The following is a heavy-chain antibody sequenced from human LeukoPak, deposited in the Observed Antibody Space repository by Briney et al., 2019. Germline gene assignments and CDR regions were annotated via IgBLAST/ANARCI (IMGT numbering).Heavy chain of an antibody. CDR1: GFSLSTSGMC. D-gene: IGHD3-22*01. Sequence: SGPTLVNPTQTLTLTCTFSGFSLSTSGMCVSWIRQPPGKALEWLASIDWDDDKYYSTSLKTRLTISKDTSKIQVVLTMTNMDPVDTATYYCARIRLGYYYDSSGFDPWGQGTLVTVSS. V-gene: IGHV2-70*11. CDR3: ARIRLGYYYDSSGFDP. CDR2: IDWDDDK. J-gene: IGHJ5*02.